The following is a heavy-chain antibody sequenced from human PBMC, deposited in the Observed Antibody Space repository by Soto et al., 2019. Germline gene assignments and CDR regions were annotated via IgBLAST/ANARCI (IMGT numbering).Heavy chain of an antibody. Sequence: GGSLRLSCAASGFTFSSYWMHWVRQAPGRGLVWVSRISSDGSSTNSADSVEGRFTISRDNAKNTLYLQMGSLRAEDMALYYCARRGYGSRWPNVYMDVWGKGTTVTVSS. V-gene: IGHV3-74*01. CDR2: ISSDGSST. CDR3: ARRGYGSRWPNVYMDV. D-gene: IGHD6-13*01. J-gene: IGHJ6*03. CDR1: GFTFSSYW.